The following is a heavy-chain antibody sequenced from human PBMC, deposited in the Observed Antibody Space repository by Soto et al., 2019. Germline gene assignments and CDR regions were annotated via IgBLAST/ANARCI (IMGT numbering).Heavy chain of an antibody. CDR3: AKGLVAAADTNDYYYVRDV. J-gene: IGHJ6*02. D-gene: IGHD6-13*01. CDR1: GYPFTSYV. CDR2: ISAYNGNT. Sequence: GASLKLSCKASGYPFTSYVISWVRQAPGQGLEWMGWISAYNGNTNYAQKLQGRVTMTTDTSTSTAYMELRSLRSDDTAVYYCAKGLVAAADTNDYYYVRDVWGQGTTVTVSS. V-gene: IGHV1-18*01.